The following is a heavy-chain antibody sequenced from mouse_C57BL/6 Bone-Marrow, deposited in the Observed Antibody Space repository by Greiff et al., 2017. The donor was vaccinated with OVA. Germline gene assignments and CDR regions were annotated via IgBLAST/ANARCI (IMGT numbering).Heavy chain of an antibody. D-gene: IGHD2-1*01. CDR1: GFTFSSYA. J-gene: IGHJ4*01. Sequence: EVKLMESGEGLVKPGGSLKLSCAASGFTFSSYAMSWVRQTQEKRLEWVAYISSGGDYTYYADTVKGRFTISRDNARNTLYLQMSSLKSEDTAMYYCTRLLDAMDYWGQGTSVTVSS. V-gene: IGHV5-9-1*02. CDR2: ISSGGDYT. CDR3: TRLLDAMDY.